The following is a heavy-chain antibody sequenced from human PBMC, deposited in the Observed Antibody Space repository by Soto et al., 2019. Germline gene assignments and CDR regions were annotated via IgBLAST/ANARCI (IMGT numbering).Heavy chain of an antibody. V-gene: IGHV1-58*01. CDR1: GFTFTSSS. D-gene: IGHD3-22*01. CDR3: AAGDSSGYYGG. Sequence: ASVKVSCKASGFTFTSSSVQWVRQARGQRLEWIGWITVGSGNTNYAQKFQERVTITRDMSTSTAYMELSNLRSEDTAVYYCAAGDSSGYYGGWGQGTQVTVSS. CDR2: ITVGSGNT. J-gene: IGHJ4*02.